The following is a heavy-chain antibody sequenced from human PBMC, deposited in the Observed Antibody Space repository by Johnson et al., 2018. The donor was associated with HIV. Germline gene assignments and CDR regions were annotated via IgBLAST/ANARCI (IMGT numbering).Heavy chain of an antibody. CDR1: GFTFSNAW. V-gene: IGHV3-15*01. CDR2: IKSKTDGGTT. Sequence: VQLVESGGGLVKPGGSLRLSCAASGFTFSNAWMSWVRQAPGKGLEWVGRIKSKTDGGTTDYAAPVKGRFTISRDDSKNTLYLQMNSLRAEDTAVYYCARVGYSSSWYLGAFDIWGQGTMVTVSS. D-gene: IGHD6-13*01. CDR3: ARVGYSSSWYLGAFDI. J-gene: IGHJ3*02.